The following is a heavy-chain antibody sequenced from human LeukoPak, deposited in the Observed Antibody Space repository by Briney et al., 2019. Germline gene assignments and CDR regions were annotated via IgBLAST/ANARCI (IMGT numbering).Heavy chain of an antibody. V-gene: IGHV1-2*02. CDR1: GYTFTGYY. CDR2: INPNSGGT. D-gene: IGHD6-13*01. CDR3: ARGSSRTHYYYYYMDV. Sequence: ASVKVSCKASGYTFTGYYMHWVRQAPGQGLEWMGWINPNSGGTNYAQKFQGRVTMTRDTPISTAYMELSRLRSDDTAVYYCARGSSRTHYYYYYMDVWGKGTTVTVSS. J-gene: IGHJ6*03.